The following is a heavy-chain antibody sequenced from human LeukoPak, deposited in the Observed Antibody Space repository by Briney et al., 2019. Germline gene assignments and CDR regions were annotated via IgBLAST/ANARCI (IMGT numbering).Heavy chain of an antibody. J-gene: IGHJ5*02. Sequence: ASVKVSCKASGGTFSSYAISWVRQAPGQGLEWMGGIIPIFGTANYAQKFQGRVTITTDESTSTAYMELSSLRSEDTAVYYCARFRGYDSSGYYLNWFDPWGQGTLVTVSS. V-gene: IGHV1-69*05. CDR3: ARFRGYDSSGYYLNWFDP. CDR1: GGTFSSYA. CDR2: IIPIFGTA. D-gene: IGHD3-22*01.